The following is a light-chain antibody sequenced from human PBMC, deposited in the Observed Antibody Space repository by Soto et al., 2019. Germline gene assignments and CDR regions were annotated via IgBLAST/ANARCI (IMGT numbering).Light chain of an antibody. CDR1: QSISSY. CDR2: AAS. CDR3: QQSYSNPWT. Sequence: DIQMTQSASSLSASVGDRVTITCRASQSISSYLNWYQQIQGKAPKILIYAASSLQSGVPSRFSGSGSGTDFTLTISSLQPEDFETYYCQQSYSNPWTFGQGTKVDIK. V-gene: IGKV1-39*01. J-gene: IGKJ1*01.